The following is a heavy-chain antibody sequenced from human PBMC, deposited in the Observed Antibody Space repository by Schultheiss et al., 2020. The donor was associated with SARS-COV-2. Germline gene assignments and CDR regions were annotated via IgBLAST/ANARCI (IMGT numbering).Heavy chain of an antibody. Sequence: GGSLRLSCAASGFTFSSYSMNWVRQAPGKGLEWVSSISSSSSYIYYANSVKGRFTISRDNAKNSLYLQMNSLRAEDTAVYYCARGSSSGWPYYYYGMDVWGQGTTVTVSS. J-gene: IGHJ6*02. CDR3: ARGSSSGWPYYYYGMDV. V-gene: IGHV3-21*04. D-gene: IGHD6-19*01. CDR1: GFTFSSYS. CDR2: ISSSSSYI.